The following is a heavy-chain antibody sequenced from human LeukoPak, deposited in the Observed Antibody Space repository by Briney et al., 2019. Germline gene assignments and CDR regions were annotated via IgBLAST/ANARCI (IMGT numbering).Heavy chain of an antibody. D-gene: IGHD6-19*01. CDR3: ARDRLIAVAGTLDY. Sequence: ASVKVSCKASDYTFSSYGISWVRQAPGQGLEWMGWISTYNGNTDYAQKFQGRVTMATDTSTSTAYMELRSLRSDDTAVYYCARDRLIAVAGTLDYWGQGTLVTVSS. CDR1: DYTFSSYG. CDR2: ISTYNGNT. V-gene: IGHV1-18*01. J-gene: IGHJ4*02.